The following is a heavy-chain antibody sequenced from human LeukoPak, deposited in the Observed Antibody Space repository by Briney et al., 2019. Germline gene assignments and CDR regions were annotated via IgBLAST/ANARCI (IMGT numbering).Heavy chain of an antibody. CDR2: INWNGGST. CDR1: GFTFDDYG. Sequence: GGSLRLSCAASGFTFDDYGMSWVRQAPGKGLEWVSGINWNGGSTGYADSVKGRFTISRDNAKSSLYLQMNSLRAEDTALYYCARDTLLYADSPDAFDMWGQGTMVTVSS. D-gene: IGHD4-17*01. CDR3: ARDTLLYADSPDAFDM. V-gene: IGHV3-20*04. J-gene: IGHJ3*02.